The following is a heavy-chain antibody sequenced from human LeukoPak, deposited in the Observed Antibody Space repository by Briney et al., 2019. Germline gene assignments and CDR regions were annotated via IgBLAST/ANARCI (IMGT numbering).Heavy chain of an antibody. CDR1: GFTFSSYA. Sequence: PGASLRLSCAASGFTFSSYAMSWVRQAPGKGLEWVSAISGSGGSTYYADSVKGRFTISRDNSKNTLYLQMNSLRAEDTAVYYCAKEGGGPYDYVWGSYRPYYFDYWGQGTLVTVSS. D-gene: IGHD3-16*02. CDR3: AKEGGGPYDYVWGSYRPYYFDY. J-gene: IGHJ4*02. V-gene: IGHV3-23*01. CDR2: ISGSGGST.